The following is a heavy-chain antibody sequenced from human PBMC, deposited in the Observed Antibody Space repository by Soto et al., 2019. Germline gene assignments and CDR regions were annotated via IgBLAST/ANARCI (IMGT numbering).Heavy chain of an antibody. D-gene: IGHD1-20*01. CDR1: GGTFSSYA. J-gene: IGHJ6*02. CDR3: LTGTTSMYGMDV. Sequence: QVQLVQSGAEVKKPGSSVKVSCKASGGTFSSYAISWVRQAPGQGLEWMGGIIPIFGTANYAQKFQGRVMITADESTSTAYMELSSLRSEVTAVYYCLTGTTSMYGMDVWGQGTTVTVSS. V-gene: IGHV1-69*01. CDR2: IIPIFGTA.